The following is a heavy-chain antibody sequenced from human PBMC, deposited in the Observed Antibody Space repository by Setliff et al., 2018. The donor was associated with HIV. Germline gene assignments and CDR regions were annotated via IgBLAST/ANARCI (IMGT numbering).Heavy chain of an antibody. D-gene: IGHD6-19*01. V-gene: IGHV3-33*01. CDR2: IWYDGTNK. Sequence: GSLRLSCAASGFTFSSYGMHWVRRAPGKGLEWVAVIWYDGTNKYYADSVKGRFTISRDNFKNTLFLQMNSLRAEDTAVYYCARDQEWLVEVEGDALHIWGQGTMVTVSS. J-gene: IGHJ3*02. CDR1: GFTFSSYG. CDR3: ARDQEWLVEVEGDALHI.